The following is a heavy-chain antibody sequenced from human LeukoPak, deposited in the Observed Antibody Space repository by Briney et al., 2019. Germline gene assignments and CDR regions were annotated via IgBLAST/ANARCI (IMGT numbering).Heavy chain of an antibody. Sequence: GGSLRLSCAVSGFRVSDYYMSWVRQAPGKGLEWVSSISSSSSYIYYADSVKGRFTISRDNAKNSLYLQMNSLRAEDTAVYYCARPMGDTGYDYWGQGTLVTVSS. CDR1: GFRVSDYY. V-gene: IGHV3-21*01. CDR3: ARPMGDTGYDY. D-gene: IGHD3-9*01. CDR2: ISSSSSYI. J-gene: IGHJ4*02.